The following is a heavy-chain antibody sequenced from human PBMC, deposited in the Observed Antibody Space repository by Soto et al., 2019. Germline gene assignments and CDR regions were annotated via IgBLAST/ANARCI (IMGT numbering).Heavy chain of an antibody. Sequence: SETLSLTCTVSGGSISSYYCSWILQPPGKGLEWIGYIYYSGSTNYNPSLKSRVTISVDTAKNQFSLKLSSVTAADTAVYYCATDCLYSSSSRCIDYWGQGTLVTVS. CDR1: GGSISSYY. CDR3: ATDCLYSSSSRCIDY. CDR2: IYYSGST. D-gene: IGHD6-6*01. J-gene: IGHJ4*02. V-gene: IGHV4-59*08.